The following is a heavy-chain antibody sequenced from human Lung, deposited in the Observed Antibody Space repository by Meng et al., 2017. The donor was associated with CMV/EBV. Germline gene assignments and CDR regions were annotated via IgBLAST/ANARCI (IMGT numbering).Heavy chain of an antibody. V-gene: IGHV1-8*01. CDR2: MNPNTGNT. Sequence: SGTVSCKASGYTFTSHDIHWVRLTTAQGLEWLGWMNPNTGNTGFAQNFQGRVAMTRNIALNTAYMELSSLTPADTAVYFCARNTGVYWGQGTLVTVSS. CDR1: GYTFTSHD. J-gene: IGHJ4*02. D-gene: IGHD1-1*01. CDR3: ARNTGVY.